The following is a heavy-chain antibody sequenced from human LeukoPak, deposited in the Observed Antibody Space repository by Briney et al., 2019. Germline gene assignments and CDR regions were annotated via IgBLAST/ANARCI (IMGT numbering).Heavy chain of an antibody. Sequence: SVKVSCKASGGTFSSYAISWVRQAPGQGLEWMGGIIPIFGTANYAQKFQGRVTITTDESTSTAYMELSSLRSEDTAVYYCARGGVPAAPHNNWLDPWGQGTLVTVSS. J-gene: IGHJ5*02. CDR3: ARGGVPAAPHNNWLDP. D-gene: IGHD2-2*01. CDR1: GGTFSSYA. V-gene: IGHV1-69*05. CDR2: IIPIFGTA.